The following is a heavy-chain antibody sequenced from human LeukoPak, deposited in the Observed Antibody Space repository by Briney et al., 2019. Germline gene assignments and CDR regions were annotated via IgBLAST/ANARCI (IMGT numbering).Heavy chain of an antibody. CDR2: IRSKANNYAT. J-gene: IGHJ4*02. Sequence: GGSLRLSCAASGFTFSGSAMHWVRQASGKGLEWVGRIRSKANNYATAYAASVKGRFTISRDDSKNTAYLQMNSLKTEDTALYYCTGAQDGYNYDYWGQGTLVTVSS. CDR3: TGAQDGYNYDY. D-gene: IGHD5-24*01. V-gene: IGHV3-73*01. CDR1: GFTFSGSA.